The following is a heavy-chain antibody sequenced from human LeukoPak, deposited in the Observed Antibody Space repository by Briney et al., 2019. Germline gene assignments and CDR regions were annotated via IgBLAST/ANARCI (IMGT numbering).Heavy chain of an antibody. Sequence: PGRSLRLSCAASGFTFSSYGMHWVRQAPGKGLEWVAVIWYDGSNKYYADSVKGRFTISRDNSKNTLYLQMNSLRAEDTAVYYCARGGNALYYFDYWGQGTLVTVSS. CDR1: GFTFSSYG. J-gene: IGHJ4*02. CDR3: ARGGNALYYFDY. CDR2: IWYDGSNK. D-gene: IGHD4-23*01. V-gene: IGHV3-33*01.